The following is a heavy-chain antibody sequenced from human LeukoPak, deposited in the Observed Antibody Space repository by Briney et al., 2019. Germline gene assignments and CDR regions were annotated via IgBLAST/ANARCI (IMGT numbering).Heavy chain of an antibody. CDR2: INHSGST. J-gene: IGHJ5*02. D-gene: IGHD3-3*01. CDR3: AGTYYDFWGGPNGFAP. Sequence: SETLSLTCAVYGGSFSGYYWSWIRQPPGKGLEWIGEINHSGSTNYNPSLKSRVTISVDTSKNQFSLKLSSVTAADTAVYYCAGTYYDFWGGPNGFAPWGKEPRVTVSS. CDR1: GGSFSGYY. V-gene: IGHV4-34*01.